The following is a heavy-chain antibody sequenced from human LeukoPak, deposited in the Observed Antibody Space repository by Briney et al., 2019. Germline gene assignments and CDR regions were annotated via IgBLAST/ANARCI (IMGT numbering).Heavy chain of an antibody. D-gene: IGHD6-19*01. J-gene: IGHJ6*03. CDR3: ARDTSSGGYYYYYMDV. CDR1: GFTFSDYY. V-gene: IGHV3-11*04. CDR2: ISSSGSTI. Sequence: GGSLRLSCAASGFTFSDYYMSWIRQAPGKGLEWVSYISSSGSTIYYADSVKGRFTISRDNAKNSLYLQMNSLRAEDTAVYYCARDTSSGGYYYYYMDVWGKGTTVTVSS.